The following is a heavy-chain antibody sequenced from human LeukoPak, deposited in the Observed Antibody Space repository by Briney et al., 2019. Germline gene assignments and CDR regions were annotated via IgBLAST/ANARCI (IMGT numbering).Heavy chain of an antibody. CDR3: ARGGASTWDEFDY. V-gene: IGHV3-7*04. CDR2: IKGDGSEK. CDR1: GFTFSSYW. D-gene: IGHD1-26*01. Sequence: GGSLRLSCAASGFTFSSYWMSWVRQAPGKGLEWVANIKGDGSEKYFVDSVKGRFTFSRDNAKKSMYLQMKSLRAEDTAVYYCARGGASTWDEFDYWGPGTLVTVSS. J-gene: IGHJ4*02.